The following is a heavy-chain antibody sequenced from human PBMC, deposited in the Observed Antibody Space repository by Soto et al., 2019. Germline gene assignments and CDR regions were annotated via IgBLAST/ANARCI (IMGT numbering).Heavy chain of an antibody. Sequence: QVQLQESGPGLVKPSQTLSLTCTVSGGSISSGGYYWSWIRQHPGKGLEWIGYIYYSGSPYYNPSLKSRVTISVDTSKNQFSLKLSSVTAADTAVYYCARGSGDYYYYGMDVWGQGTTVTVSS. CDR3: ARGSGDYYYYGMDV. J-gene: IGHJ6*02. D-gene: IGHD6-25*01. CDR1: GGSISSGGYY. CDR2: IYYSGSP. V-gene: IGHV4-31*03.